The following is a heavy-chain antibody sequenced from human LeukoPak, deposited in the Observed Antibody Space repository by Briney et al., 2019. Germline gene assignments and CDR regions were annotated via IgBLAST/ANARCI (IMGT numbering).Heavy chain of an antibody. V-gene: IGHV3-23*01. Sequence: PGGSLRLSCAVSGITLSNYGMSWVRQAPGKGLEWVAGISDSGGSTNYADAVKGRFTISRDNSKNTLYLQMDSLRAEDTAVYFCGRDPNGDYVGAFEFWGHGTMVTVSS. CDR1: GITLSNYG. CDR3: GRDPNGDYVGAFEF. J-gene: IGHJ3*01. CDR2: ISDSGGST. D-gene: IGHD4-17*01.